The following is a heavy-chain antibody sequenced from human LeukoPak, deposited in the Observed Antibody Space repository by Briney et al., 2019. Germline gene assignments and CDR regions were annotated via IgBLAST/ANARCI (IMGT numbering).Heavy chain of an antibody. J-gene: IGHJ6*03. D-gene: IGHD1-26*01. CDR3: ARVSGRSGSYYYYYYYMDV. CDR2: ISSSGST. Sequence: SQTLSLTCTVSGDSISSGDYYWSWIRQPAGKGLEWIGRISSSGSTNYNPSLKSRVTISVDTSKNQFSLKLSSVTAADTAVYYCARVSGRSGSYYYYYYYMDVWGKGTTVTISS. CDR1: GDSISSGDYY. V-gene: IGHV4-61*02.